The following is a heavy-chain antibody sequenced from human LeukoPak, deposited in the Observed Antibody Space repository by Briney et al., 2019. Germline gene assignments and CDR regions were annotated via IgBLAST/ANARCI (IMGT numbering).Heavy chain of an antibody. CDR3: ARRGYCSSTSCYEYWFDP. D-gene: IGHD2-2*01. J-gene: IGHJ5*02. CDR2: IYHSGST. CDR1: GGSISSYY. V-gene: IGHV4-59*01. Sequence: PSETLSLTCTVSGGSISSYYWSWIRQPPGKGLEWIGYIYHSGSTNYNPSLKSRVTISADTSKNQFSLKLSSVTAADTAVYYCARRGYCSSTSCYEYWFDPWGQGTLVTVSS.